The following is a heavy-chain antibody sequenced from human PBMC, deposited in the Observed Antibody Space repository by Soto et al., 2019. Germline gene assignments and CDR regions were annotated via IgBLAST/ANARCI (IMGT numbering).Heavy chain of an antibody. Sequence: GGSLRLSCEASGLSVTSYALSWVRQAPGKGLEWVSTISGSDGKTYYADSVKGRLSISRDTSKTTLYLQMNSLRVEDTAVYYCASWRFLDYWGQGTRVTVSS. J-gene: IGHJ4*02. CDR3: ASWRFLDY. V-gene: IGHV3-23*01. D-gene: IGHD6-13*01. CDR2: ISGSDGKT. CDR1: GLSVTSYA.